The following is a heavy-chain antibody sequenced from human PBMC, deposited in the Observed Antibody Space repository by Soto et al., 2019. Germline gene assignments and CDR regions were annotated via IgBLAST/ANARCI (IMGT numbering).Heavy chain of an antibody. CDR3: ARDWATTIRGEEDAFDI. V-gene: IGHV1-69*12. CDR1: GGTFSSYA. Sequence: QVQLVQSGAEVKKPGSSVKVSCKASGGTFSSYAISWVRQAPGQGLEWMGGIIPIFGTANYAQKFQGRVTITADESTSTAYMELSSLRSEDTAVYYCARDWATTIRGEEDAFDIWGQGTMVTVSS. D-gene: IGHD3-16*01. J-gene: IGHJ3*02. CDR2: IIPIFGTA.